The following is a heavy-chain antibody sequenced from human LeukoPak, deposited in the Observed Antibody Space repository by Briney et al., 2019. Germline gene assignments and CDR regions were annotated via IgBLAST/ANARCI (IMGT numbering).Heavy chain of an antibody. CDR3: ARDIQAHCSSTSCYGDFDY. J-gene: IGHJ4*02. CDR2: ISSSSSYI. Sequence: GGSLRLSCAASGFTFSSYSMNWVRQAPGKGLEWVSSISSSSSYIYYADSVKGRFTISRDNAKNSLYLQMNSLRAEDTAVYYCARDIQAHCSSTSCYGDFDYWGQGTLVTVSS. CDR1: GFTFSSYS. D-gene: IGHD2-2*01. V-gene: IGHV3-21*01.